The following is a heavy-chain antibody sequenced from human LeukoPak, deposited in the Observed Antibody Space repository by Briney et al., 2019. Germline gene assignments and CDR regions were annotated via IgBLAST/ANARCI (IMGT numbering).Heavy chain of an antibody. D-gene: IGHD5-18*01. CDR3: AKDLTDTGDYSDC. CDR1: GFTFSSYA. V-gene: IGHV3-23*01. Sequence: PGGSLRLSCAASGFTFSSYAMSWVRQAPRKRLEWVSAITGSGGGTYSADSAKGRFTISRDNSKNTLYLQMNMLRAEAPPVYYCAKDLTDTGDYSDCWGQGTLVTVSA. J-gene: IGHJ4*02. CDR2: ITGSGGGT.